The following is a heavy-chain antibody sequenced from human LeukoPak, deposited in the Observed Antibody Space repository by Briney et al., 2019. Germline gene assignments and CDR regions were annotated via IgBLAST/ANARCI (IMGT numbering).Heavy chain of an antibody. CDR2: INSDGSST. Sequence: GGSLRLSCAASGFTFSSYWMHWVRQAPGKGLVWVSRINSDGSSTSYADSVKGRFTISRDNAKNTLYLQMNSLRAEDTAVYYCAKSGLTPLLGSYYFDYWGQGTLVTVSS. D-gene: IGHD4-23*01. CDR3: AKSGLTPLLGSYYFDY. V-gene: IGHV3-74*01. CDR1: GFTFSSYW. J-gene: IGHJ4*02.